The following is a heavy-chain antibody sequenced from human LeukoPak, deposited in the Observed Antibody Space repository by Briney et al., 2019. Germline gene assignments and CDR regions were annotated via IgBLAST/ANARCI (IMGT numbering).Heavy chain of an antibody. Sequence: GGSLRLSCAASGFTFSSYSMNWVRQAPGKGLEWVAFIRYDGSNKYYADSVKGRFTISRDNSKNTLYLQMNRLRAEDTAVYYCAKVISRYCSSTSCPHFDYWGQGTLVTVSS. D-gene: IGHD2-2*01. V-gene: IGHV3-30*02. J-gene: IGHJ4*02. CDR2: IRYDGSNK. CDR1: GFTFSSYS. CDR3: AKVISRYCSSTSCPHFDY.